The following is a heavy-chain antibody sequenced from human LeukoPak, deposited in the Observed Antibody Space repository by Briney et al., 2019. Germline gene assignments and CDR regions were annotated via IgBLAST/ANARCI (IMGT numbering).Heavy chain of an antibody. J-gene: IGHJ4*02. CDR1: GGSFSGYY. D-gene: IGHD6-19*01. CDR2: INHSGST. V-gene: IGHV4-34*01. Sequence: PSETLSLTCAVYGGSFSGYYWSWIRQPPGKGLEWIGEINHSGSTNHNPSLKSRVTISVDTSKNQFSLKLSSVTAADTAVYYCASHTGIAVAGTYGGYWGQGTLVTVSS. CDR3: ASHTGIAVAGTYGGY.